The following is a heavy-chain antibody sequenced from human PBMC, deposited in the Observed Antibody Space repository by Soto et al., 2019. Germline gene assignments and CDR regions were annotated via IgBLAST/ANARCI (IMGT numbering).Heavy chain of an antibody. D-gene: IGHD2-15*01. CDR1: GGSISSYY. CDR2: IYYSGST. Sequence: SETLSLTCTVSGGSISSYYWSWIRQPPGKGLEWIGYIYYSGSTNYNPSLKSRVTISVDTSKNQFSLKLSSVTAADTAVYYCARVVVAAQHEGVWFDPWGQGTLVTVSS. J-gene: IGHJ5*02. CDR3: ARVVVAAQHEGVWFDP. V-gene: IGHV4-59*01.